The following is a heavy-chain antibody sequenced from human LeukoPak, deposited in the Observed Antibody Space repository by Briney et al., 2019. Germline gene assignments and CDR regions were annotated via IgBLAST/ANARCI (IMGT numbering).Heavy chain of an antibody. Sequence: ASVKVSCKASGYTFTGYYMHWVRQAPGQGLEWMGWINPNSGNTGYAQKFQGRVTMTRNTSISTAYMELSSLRSEDTAVYYCARGNGFGELPYDYWGQGTLVTVSS. CDR3: ARGNGFGELPYDY. V-gene: IGHV1-8*02. CDR1: GYTFTGYY. CDR2: INPNSGNT. J-gene: IGHJ4*02. D-gene: IGHD3-10*01.